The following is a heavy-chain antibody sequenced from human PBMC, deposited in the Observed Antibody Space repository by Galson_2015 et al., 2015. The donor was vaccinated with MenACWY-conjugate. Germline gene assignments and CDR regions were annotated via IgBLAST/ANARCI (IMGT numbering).Heavy chain of an antibody. CDR3: ATINLFAGTLGY. CDR2: FDPEDGET. Sequence: SVKVSCKVSGYTLTELSMHWVRQAPGKGLEWMGGFDPEDGETIYAQKFQGRVTMTEDTSTDTAYMELSSLRSEDTAVYYCATINLFAGTLGYWGQGTLVTVSS. V-gene: IGHV1-24*01. D-gene: IGHD6-13*01. J-gene: IGHJ4*02. CDR1: GYTLTELS.